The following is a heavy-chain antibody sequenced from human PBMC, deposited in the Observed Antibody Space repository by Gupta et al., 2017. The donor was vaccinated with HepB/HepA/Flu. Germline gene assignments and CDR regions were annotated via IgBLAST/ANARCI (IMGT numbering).Heavy chain of an antibody. CDR1: GFTFSSYG. Sequence: QVQLVESGGGVVQPGRSLRLSCAASGFTFSSYGMHWVRQAPGKGLEWVAIIWYDGSNKYYADSVKGRFTISRDNSKNTLYLQMNSLRAEDTAVYYCARGGHYYDTSGNDYWGQGTLVTVSS. J-gene: IGHJ4*02. CDR3: ARGGHYYDTSGNDY. D-gene: IGHD3-22*01. V-gene: IGHV3-33*01. CDR2: IWYDGSNK.